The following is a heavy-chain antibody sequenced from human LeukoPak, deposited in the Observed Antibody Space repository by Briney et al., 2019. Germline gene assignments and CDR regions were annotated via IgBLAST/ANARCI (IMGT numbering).Heavy chain of an antibody. Sequence: PSETLSLTCAVYGGSFSGYYWSWIREPLGKGLEWIGEINHSGSTNYNPSLKSRVTISVDTSKNQFSLKLSSVTAADTAVYYCARKGITIFGVVTYMDVWGKGTTVTVSS. CDR1: GGSFSGYY. CDR3: ARKGITIFGVVTYMDV. V-gene: IGHV4-34*01. CDR2: INHSGST. J-gene: IGHJ6*03. D-gene: IGHD3-3*01.